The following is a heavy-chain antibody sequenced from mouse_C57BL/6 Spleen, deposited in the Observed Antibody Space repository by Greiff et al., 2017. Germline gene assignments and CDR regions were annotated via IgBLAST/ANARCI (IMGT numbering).Heavy chain of an antibody. CDR2: ISSGSSTI. J-gene: IGHJ4*01. CDR3: AITGTSAMDY. CDR1: GFTFSDYG. Sequence: EVMLVESGGGLVKPGGSLKLSCAASGFTFSDYGMHWVRQAPEKGLEWVAYISSGSSTIYYADTVKGRFTISRDNAKNTLFLQMTSLRSEDTAMYYCAITGTSAMDYWGQGTSVTVSS. D-gene: IGHD4-1*01. V-gene: IGHV5-17*01.